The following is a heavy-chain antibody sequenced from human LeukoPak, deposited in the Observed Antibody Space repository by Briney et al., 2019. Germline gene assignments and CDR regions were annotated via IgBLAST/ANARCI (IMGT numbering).Heavy chain of an antibody. V-gene: IGHV5-51*01. D-gene: IGHD6-13*01. Sequence: GESLKISCKGSGYSFTTYWIGWVRQMPGKGLEWMGIIYPGDSGYSETRYSPSFQGQVTISVDRSISTAYLQWSSLKASDTAMYYCARPKYSSSWYGVFDYWGQGTLVTVSS. CDR2: IYPGDSGYSET. J-gene: IGHJ4*02. CDR1: GYSFTTYW. CDR3: ARPKYSSSWYGVFDY.